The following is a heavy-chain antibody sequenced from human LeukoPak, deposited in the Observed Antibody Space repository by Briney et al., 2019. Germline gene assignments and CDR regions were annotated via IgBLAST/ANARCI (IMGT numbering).Heavy chain of an antibody. V-gene: IGHV3-30*02. Sequence: GGSLRLSCAASGFTFSSYGMHWVRQAPGKGLEWVAFIRYDGSNKYYADSVKGRFTISRDNSKNTLYLQMNSLRAEDTAVYYCARDALTNREWELQSNYLDVWGKGTTVTVSS. CDR3: ARDALTNREWELQSNYLDV. CDR2: IRYDGSNK. J-gene: IGHJ6*04. D-gene: IGHD1-26*01. CDR1: GFTFSSYG.